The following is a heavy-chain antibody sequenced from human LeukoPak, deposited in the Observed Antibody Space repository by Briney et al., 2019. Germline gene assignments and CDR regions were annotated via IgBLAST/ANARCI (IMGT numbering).Heavy chain of an antibody. Sequence: SETLSLTCVVYGGSFSGYYWSWIRQPPGKGLEWIGEINHSGSTNYNPSLKSRVTISVDTSKNQFSLKLSSVTAADTAVYYCARGVATIMDYFDYWGQGTLVTVSS. CDR2: INHSGST. J-gene: IGHJ4*02. D-gene: IGHD5-12*01. CDR1: GGSFSGYY. CDR3: ARGVATIMDYFDY. V-gene: IGHV4-34*01.